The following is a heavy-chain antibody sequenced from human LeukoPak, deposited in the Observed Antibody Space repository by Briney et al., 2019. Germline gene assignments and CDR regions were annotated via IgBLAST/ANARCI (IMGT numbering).Heavy chain of an antibody. CDR1: GFTFSNYN. Sequence: GGSLRLSCAASGFTFSNYNMNWVRRAPGKALEWVSSITRSGTYIFYADSVKGRFTISRDNAKNSLYLQMNSLRAEDTAVYYCARDSSYAFDYWGLGTLVTVSS. V-gene: IGHV3-21*01. CDR3: ARDSSYAFDY. J-gene: IGHJ4*02. CDR2: ITRSGTYI. D-gene: IGHD5-18*01.